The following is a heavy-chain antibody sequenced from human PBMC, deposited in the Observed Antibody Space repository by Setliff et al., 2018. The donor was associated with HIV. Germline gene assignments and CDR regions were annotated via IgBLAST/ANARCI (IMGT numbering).Heavy chain of an antibody. CDR1: SGFISSSPYY. Sequence: SETLSLTCTVSSGFISSSPYYWAWIRQPPGKGLEWIGTIYYSGSTYYNTSLKSRVSISVDTSKNQFSLKLPSVSAADTAVYYCVGHGARKDVYPDPFDIWGQGTMVTVSS. V-gene: IGHV4-39*01. D-gene: IGHD3-16*01. CDR2: IYYSGST. CDR3: VGHGARKDVYPDPFDI. J-gene: IGHJ3*02.